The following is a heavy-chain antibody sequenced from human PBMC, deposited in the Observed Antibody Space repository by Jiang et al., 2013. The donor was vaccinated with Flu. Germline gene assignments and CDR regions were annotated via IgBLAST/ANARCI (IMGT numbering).Heavy chain of an antibody. CDR3: ASGANYYDSSGYTEYFQH. D-gene: IGHD3-22*01. Sequence: TNXNPSLKSRVTISVDTSKNQFSLKLSSVTAADTAVYYCASGANYYDSSGYTEYFQHWGQGTLVTVSS. V-gene: IGHV4-4*09. CDR2: T. J-gene: IGHJ1*01.